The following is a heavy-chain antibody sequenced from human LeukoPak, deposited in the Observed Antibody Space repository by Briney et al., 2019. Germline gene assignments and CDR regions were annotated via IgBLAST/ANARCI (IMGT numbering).Heavy chain of an antibody. CDR2: INPNSGDT. J-gene: IGHJ4*02. V-gene: IGHV1-2*02. D-gene: IGHD3-16*01. CDR3: ATQRGSYLWGTDFDF. CDR1: GYTFTGYY. Sequence: ASVKVSCKASGYTFTGYYMHWVRQAPGQGLEWMGWINPNSGDTKYAQKFQGRVTMTRDTSISTAYMELSRLRSDDTALYYCATQRGSYLWGTDFDFWGRGTLVTVSS.